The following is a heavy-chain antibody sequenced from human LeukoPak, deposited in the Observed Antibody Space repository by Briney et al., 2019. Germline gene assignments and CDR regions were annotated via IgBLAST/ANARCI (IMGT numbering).Heavy chain of an antibody. V-gene: IGHV3-15*01. CDR2: IKSKTEGGTT. D-gene: IGHD7-27*01. J-gene: IGHJ4*02. Sequence: GGSLRLSCAASGFTFSNAWMSWVRQAPGKGLEGVSRIKSKTEGGTTHYAAPVKGRFTISRDDSKDTLYLQMNSLKTEDTAVYYCSTDILETNWGGYWGQGTLVTVSS. CDR3: STDILETNWGGY. CDR1: GFTFSNAW.